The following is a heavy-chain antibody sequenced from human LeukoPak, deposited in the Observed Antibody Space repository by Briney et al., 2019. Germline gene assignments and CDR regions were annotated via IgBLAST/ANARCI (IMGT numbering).Heavy chain of an antibody. V-gene: IGHV4-38-2*02. CDR2: IFYSGST. D-gene: IGHD3-10*01. J-gene: IGHJ3*02. CDR3: ARSNGYGLVDI. Sequence: SETLSLTCTVSGYSISSGYYWGWIRQPPGKGLEWIGNIFYSGSTYYSPSLRSRVTISLDTSRNQFSLKLNSVTAADTAVYYCARSNGYGLVDIWGQGTMVTVSS. CDR1: GYSISSGYY.